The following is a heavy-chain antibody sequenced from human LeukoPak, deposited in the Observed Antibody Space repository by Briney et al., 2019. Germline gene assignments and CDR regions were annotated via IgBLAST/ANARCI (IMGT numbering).Heavy chain of an antibody. D-gene: IGHD6-13*01. J-gene: IGHJ4*02. Sequence: GGSLRLSCAASGFTFSSYGMHWVRQAPGKGLEWVAFIRYDGSNKYYADSVKGRFTISRDNSKNTLYLQMNSLRAEDTAVYYCARAWSAATGQYNDYWGQGTLVTVSS. V-gene: IGHV3-30*02. CDR2: IRYDGSNK. CDR3: ARAWSAATGQYNDY. CDR1: GFTFSSYG.